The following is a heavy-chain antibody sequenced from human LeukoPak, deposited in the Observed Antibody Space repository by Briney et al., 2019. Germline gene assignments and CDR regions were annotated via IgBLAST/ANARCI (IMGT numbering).Heavy chain of an antibody. D-gene: IGHD6-6*01. CDR2: ISGYNGNT. CDR3: ARAEYSSSWHY. CDR1: GYTFSSYG. Sequence: ASVKVSCKTSGYTFSSYGINWVRQAPGQGREWMGWISGYNGNTNYAQKLQGRVTMTTDTSTGTAYMELSSLRSDDTAVYYCARAEYSSSWHYWGQGTLVTVSS. V-gene: IGHV1-18*01. J-gene: IGHJ4*02.